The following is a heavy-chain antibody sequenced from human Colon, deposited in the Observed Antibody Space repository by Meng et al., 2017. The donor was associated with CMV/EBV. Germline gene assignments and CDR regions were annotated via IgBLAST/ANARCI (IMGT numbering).Heavy chain of an antibody. D-gene: IGHD2-2*01. CDR3: ARATKSSCWEVLDY. Sequence: QVHLQQRGPGRLKPSDTLSLPCAVYGESFSGYYWTWIRQPPGRGLEWIGESYYTGSTNYSPSLKSRVTISLDTSKNQFSLKLNSVTAADTAVYYCARATKSSCWEVLDYWGHGTLVTVSS. CDR2: SYYTGST. J-gene: IGHJ4*01. V-gene: IGHV4-34*01. CDR1: GESFSGYY.